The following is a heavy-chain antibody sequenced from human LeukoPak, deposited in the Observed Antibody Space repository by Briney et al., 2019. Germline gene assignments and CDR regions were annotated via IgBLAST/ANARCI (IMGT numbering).Heavy chain of an antibody. CDR2: IYTSGST. V-gene: IGHV4-4*08. D-gene: IGHD4-23*01. J-gene: IGHJ6*03. Sequence: PSETLSLTCTVSGGSVSSYYWSWIRQPPGKGLEWIGRIYTSGSTNYNPSLKSRVTISVDTSKNQFSLKLSSVTAADTAVYYCARVAGNPYYYYYMDVWGKGTTVTISS. CDR3: ARVAGNPYYYYYMDV. CDR1: GGSVSSYY.